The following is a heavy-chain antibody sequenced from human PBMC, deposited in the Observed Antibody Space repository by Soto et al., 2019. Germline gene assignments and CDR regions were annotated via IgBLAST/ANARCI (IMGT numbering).Heavy chain of an antibody. CDR2: IYAGGST. CDR1: GFTVNSDY. Sequence: EVPLVETGGCLTQPGGSLRLSCENSGFTVNSDYMSWVRQAPGKGLEWVSIIYAGGSTYYADSVRGRFTISSDNSRNTLYLQMNSLRVEDTAVYYCARSFDYGYIHHWGQGTLVTVSS. D-gene: IGHD3-10*01. J-gene: IGHJ4*02. CDR3: ARSFDYGYIHH. V-gene: IGHV3-53*02.